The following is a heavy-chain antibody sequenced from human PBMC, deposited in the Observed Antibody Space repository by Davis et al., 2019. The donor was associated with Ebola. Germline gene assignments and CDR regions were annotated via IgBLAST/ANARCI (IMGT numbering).Heavy chain of an antibody. CDR1: GFTFSGYS. J-gene: IGHJ3*01. V-gene: IGHV3-21*01. CDR2: ISSGSSYI. Sequence: PGGSLRLSCAASGFTFSGYSMNWVRQAPGKGLEWVSSISSGSSYIYYADSAKGRFTISRDNAKNSLHLQMNSLRAEDTAVYYCARDLYGDFSAFDVWGQGTMVTVSS. D-gene: IGHD4-17*01. CDR3: ARDLYGDFSAFDV.